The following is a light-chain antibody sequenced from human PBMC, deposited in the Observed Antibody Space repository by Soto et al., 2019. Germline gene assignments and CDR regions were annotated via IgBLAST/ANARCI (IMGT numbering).Light chain of an antibody. V-gene: IGKV3-15*01. Sequence: EIVMTQSPATLSVSPGERATLSCRASQSDSSNLAWYQQKPGQAPRLLIYGTSTRATGIPARFSGSGSGTEFTLTISSLRSEDFAVYYCQQYNNWPRTFGQGTKVEV. J-gene: IGKJ1*01. CDR2: GTS. CDR3: QQYNNWPRT. CDR1: QSDSSN.